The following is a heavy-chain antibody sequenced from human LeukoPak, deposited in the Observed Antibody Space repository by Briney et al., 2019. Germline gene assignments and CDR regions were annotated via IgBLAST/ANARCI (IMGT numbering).Heavy chain of an antibody. CDR3: ARGPPYGVRTDYFEY. CDR2: IKQDGTET. V-gene: IGHV3-7*01. D-gene: IGHD4/OR15-4a*01. Sequence: QAGGSLRLACVASGFTCSDYWMSWVRQDPGKGLEWVASIKQDGTETYNVDPVKGRFTISRDNAKNSVYLQMNSLRAEDTAVYYCARGPPYGVRTDYFEYWGPGTLVTVSS. J-gene: IGHJ4*02. CDR1: GFTCSDYW.